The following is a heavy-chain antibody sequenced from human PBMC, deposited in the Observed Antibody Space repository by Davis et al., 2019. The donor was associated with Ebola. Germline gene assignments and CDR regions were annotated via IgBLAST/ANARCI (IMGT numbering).Heavy chain of an antibody. V-gene: IGHV4-30-4*01. Sequence: SETLSLTCTVSGGSISSADYSWSWVRQPPGKGLEWIGYIYYSGSTYYNPSLKSRVTISVDTSKNQFSLKLSSVTAADTAVYFCACRYKNSPLYWGQGTLVTVSS. CDR3: ACRYKNSPLY. CDR2: IYYSGST. CDR1: GGSISSADYS. J-gene: IGHJ4*02. D-gene: IGHD1-14*01.